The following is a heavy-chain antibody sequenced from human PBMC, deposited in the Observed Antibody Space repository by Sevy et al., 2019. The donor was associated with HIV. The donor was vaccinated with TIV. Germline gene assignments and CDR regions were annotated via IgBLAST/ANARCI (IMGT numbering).Heavy chain of an antibody. J-gene: IGHJ4*02. CDR1: GGSVSNGDYY. D-gene: IGHD5-12*01. CDR3: ASKRGYTHGPFES. CDR2: IYYSGSG. Sequence: SETLSLTCDVSGGSVSNGDYYWSWIRQPPGKGLEWFGYIYYSGSGYYNPFLKSRVTISVDTSKNQFSLKLKSVTAAVTAIYYCASKRGYTHGPFESWGQGTLVTVSS. V-gene: IGHV4-30-4*01.